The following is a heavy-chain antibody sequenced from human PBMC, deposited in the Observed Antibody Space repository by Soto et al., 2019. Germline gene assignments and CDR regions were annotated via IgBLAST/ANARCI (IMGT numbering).Heavy chain of an antibody. CDR1: GFTFSSYG. CDR2: IWYDGSNK. V-gene: IGHV3-33*01. D-gene: IGHD3-10*01. CDR3: ARDPTYYYGSGSEPYYYYGMDV. Sequence: ESGGGVVQPGRSLRLSCAASGFTFSSYGMHWVRQAPGKGLEWVAVIWYDGSNKYYADSVKGRFTISRDNSKNTLYLQMNSLRAEDTAVYYCARDPTYYYGSGSEPYYYYGMDVWGQGTTVTVSS. J-gene: IGHJ6*02.